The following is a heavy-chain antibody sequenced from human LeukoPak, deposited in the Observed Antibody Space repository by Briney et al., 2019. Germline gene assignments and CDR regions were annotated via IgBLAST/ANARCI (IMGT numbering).Heavy chain of an antibody. CDR3: ARVPGVAVAGNYYYYGMDV. CDR1: GSSISSYY. J-gene: IGHJ6*02. CDR2: FFYSGST. D-gene: IGHD6-19*01. Sequence: SETLSLTSPVSGSSISSYYWSWFRRPPGKGLEWFGFFFYSGSTNYNPSLKSRVTMSVDTSKNQLSLKLSSVTAADTAVYYCARVPGVAVAGNYYYYGMDVWGQGTTVTVSS. V-gene: IGHV4-59*01.